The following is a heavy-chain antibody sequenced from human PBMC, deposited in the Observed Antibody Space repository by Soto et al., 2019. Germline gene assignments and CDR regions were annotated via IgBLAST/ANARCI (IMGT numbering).Heavy chain of an antibody. V-gene: IGHV3-23*01. Sequence: GGSLRLSCAASGFTFSSYAMSWVRQAPGKGLEWVSAISGSGGSTYYADSVKGRFTISRENSKNTLYLQMNSLRAEDTAVYYCAKAIGATIHYYYYYGMDVWGQGTTVTVSS. CDR2: ISGSGGST. J-gene: IGHJ6*02. D-gene: IGHD5-12*01. CDR1: GFTFSSYA. CDR3: AKAIGATIHYYYYYGMDV.